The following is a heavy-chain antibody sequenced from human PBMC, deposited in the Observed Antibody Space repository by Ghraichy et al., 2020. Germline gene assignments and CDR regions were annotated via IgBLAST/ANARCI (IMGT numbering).Heavy chain of an antibody. J-gene: IGHJ6*02. CDR2: IWYDGSNK. V-gene: IGHV3-33*01. Sequence: GGSLRLSCAASGFTFSSYGMHWVRQAPGKGLEWVAVIWYDGSNKYYADSVKGRFTISRDNSKNTLYLQMISLRAEDTAVYYCARDSAYYDFWSGYFDEPYYYYYGMDVWGQGTTVTVSS. CDR3: ARDSAYYDFWSGYFDEPYYYYYGMDV. CDR1: GFTFSSYG. D-gene: IGHD3-3*01.